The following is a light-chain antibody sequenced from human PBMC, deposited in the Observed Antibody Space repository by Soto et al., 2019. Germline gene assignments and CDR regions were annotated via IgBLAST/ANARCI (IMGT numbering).Light chain of an antibody. CDR1: SSDIGTYNL. CDR2: EVS. V-gene: IGLV2-23*02. CDR3: CSYAGTKI. J-gene: IGLJ2*01. Sequence: QSALTQPASVSGSPGLSITISCTGTSSDIGTYNLVSWYQQHPGKAPKLMIYEVSQRPSGVSARFSGSKSANTAFLTISGLRAEDEADYYCCSYAGTKIFGGGTKVTV.